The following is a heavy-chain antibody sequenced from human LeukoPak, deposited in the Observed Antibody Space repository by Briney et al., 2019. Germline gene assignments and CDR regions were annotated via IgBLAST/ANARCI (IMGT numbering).Heavy chain of an antibody. CDR1: GYTFTSYD. D-gene: IGHD2-2*01. CDR2: MNPNSGNT. CDR3: ARDLGVVPAAGSYYYYYGMDV. Sequence: ASVKVSCKASGYTFTSYDINWVRQATGQGLEWMGWMNPNSGNTGYAQKFQGRVTMTRNTSISTAYMELSSLRSEDTAVYYCARDLGVVPAAGSYYYYYGMDVWGQGTTVTVSS. J-gene: IGHJ6*02. V-gene: IGHV1-8*01.